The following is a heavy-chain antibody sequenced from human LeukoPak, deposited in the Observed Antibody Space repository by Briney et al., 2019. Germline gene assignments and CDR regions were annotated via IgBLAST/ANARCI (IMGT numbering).Heavy chain of an antibody. CDR1: GYTFTSYG. Sequence: GASVKVSCKASGYTFTSYGISWGRQDPGQGLEWMGWISAYNGNTNYAQKLQGRVTMTTDTSTSTAYMELRSLRSDDTAVYYCARAEEYYDILTGSYYFDYWGQGTLVTVSS. CDR3: ARAEEYYDILTGSYYFDY. CDR2: ISAYNGNT. V-gene: IGHV1-18*01. J-gene: IGHJ4*02. D-gene: IGHD3-9*01.